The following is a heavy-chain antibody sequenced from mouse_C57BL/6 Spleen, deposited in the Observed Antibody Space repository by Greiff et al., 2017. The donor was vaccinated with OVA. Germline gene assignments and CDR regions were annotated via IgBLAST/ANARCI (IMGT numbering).Heavy chain of an antibody. D-gene: IGHD2-4*01. Sequence: EVKVVESGGGLVKPGGSLKLSCAASGFTFSSYAMSWVRQTPEKRLEWVATISDGGSYTYYPDNVKGRFTISRDNAKNNLYLQMSHLKSEDTAMYYGARDTTTYYDPFAYWGQGTLVTVSA. J-gene: IGHJ3*01. CDR1: GFTFSSYA. V-gene: IGHV5-4*01. CDR2: ISDGGSYT. CDR3: ARDTTTYYDPFAY.